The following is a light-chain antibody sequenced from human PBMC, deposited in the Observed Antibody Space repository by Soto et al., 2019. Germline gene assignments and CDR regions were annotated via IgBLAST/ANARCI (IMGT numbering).Light chain of an antibody. Sequence: QSVLTQSPSASASLGASVKLTCTRSSWHSNYAIAWHQQQSEKGPRYLMKLNSDGSHSKGDRIPDRFSGASSGAERYLTISSLQAEAEADYDCQTWGSGIVVFGVGTKLTVL. CDR2: LNSDGSH. V-gene: IGLV4-69*01. J-gene: IGLJ2*01. CDR3: QTWGSGIVV. CDR1: SWHSNYA.